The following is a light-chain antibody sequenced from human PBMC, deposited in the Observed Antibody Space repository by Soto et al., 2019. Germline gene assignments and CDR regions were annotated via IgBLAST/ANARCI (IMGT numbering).Light chain of an antibody. J-gene: IGKJ5*01. Sequence: DILMTHSPSIFSASVVDTVTITFRASQSISKWVAWYQQRAGKAPTALIFDASNSEKGVPSRFSGSGSGTEFTLIISGLQPEDFATYYCHQYDSYPYTFGQGTRLEIK. CDR2: DAS. CDR3: HQYDSYPYT. V-gene: IGKV1-5*01. CDR1: QSISKW.